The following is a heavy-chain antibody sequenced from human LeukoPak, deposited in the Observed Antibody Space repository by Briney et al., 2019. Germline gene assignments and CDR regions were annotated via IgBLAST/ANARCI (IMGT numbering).Heavy chain of an antibody. J-gene: IGHJ5*02. CDR1: GFTFNNYG. V-gene: IGHV3-23*01. D-gene: IGHD3-22*01. CDR3: AKGSSGYFADL. CDR2: ISNDGGGT. Sequence: GGSLRLSCAASGFTFNNYGLIWVRQAPGKGLEWVAAISNDGGGTMYAAFVEGRFTISRDNSKNTLFLQLNSLRAEDTALYYCAKGSSGYFADLWGQGTLVTVSS.